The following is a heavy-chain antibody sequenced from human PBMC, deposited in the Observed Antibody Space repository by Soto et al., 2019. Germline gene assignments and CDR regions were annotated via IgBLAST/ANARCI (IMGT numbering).Heavy chain of an antibody. D-gene: IGHD5-12*01. J-gene: IGHJ4*02. V-gene: IGHV1-69*02. CDR2: IIPILGIA. CDR3: ARGSAVDIVATLIDY. Sequence: SVKVSCKASGGTFSSYTSSWVRQAPGQGLEWMGRIIPILGIASYAQKFQGRVTMTRDTSTSTVYMELSSLRSEDTAVYYCARGSAVDIVATLIDYWGQGTLVTVSS. CDR1: GGTFSSYT.